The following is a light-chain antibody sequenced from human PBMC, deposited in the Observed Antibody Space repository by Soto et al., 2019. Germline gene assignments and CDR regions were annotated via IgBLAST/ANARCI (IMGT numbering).Light chain of an antibody. Sequence: EIVMTQSPATLSVSPGERATLSCRASQSVSRNLAWYQQKPGQAPRLLIYGASTRATGIPARFSGSGSGTEVTLTISSRQSEDFAVYYCQQYNNWPPGTFGPGTKVDIK. V-gene: IGKV3-15*01. CDR3: QQYNNWPPGT. CDR1: QSVSRN. CDR2: GAS. J-gene: IGKJ3*01.